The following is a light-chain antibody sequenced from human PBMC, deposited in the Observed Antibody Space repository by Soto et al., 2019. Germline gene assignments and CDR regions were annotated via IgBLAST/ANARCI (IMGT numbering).Light chain of an antibody. V-gene: IGKV3-20*01. J-gene: IGKJ3*01. CDR3: QQYDSSPVT. CDR1: RSVSSSY. CDR2: GAS. Sequence: EIVLTQSPGTLSLSPGERATLSCRASRSVSSSYLAWYQQKPGQAPRLLIYGASSRATGIPDRFSGSGSGTDFTLTISRLEPEDFAVYYCQQYDSSPVTFGPGTKVDIK.